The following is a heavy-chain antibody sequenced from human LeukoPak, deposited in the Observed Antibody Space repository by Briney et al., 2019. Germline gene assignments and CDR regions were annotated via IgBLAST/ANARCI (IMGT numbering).Heavy chain of an antibody. CDR1: GFTFSSYA. Sequence: PGGSLRLSCAASGFTFSSYAMSWVRQAPGKGLEWVSGISGSGGSTYYADSVKGRFTISRDNSKNTLYLQMNSLRAEDTAVYYCAKDPGFAELAHLDYWGQGTLVTVFS. D-gene: IGHD3-3*02. CDR3: AKDPGFAELAHLDY. CDR2: ISGSGGST. V-gene: IGHV3-23*01. J-gene: IGHJ4*02.